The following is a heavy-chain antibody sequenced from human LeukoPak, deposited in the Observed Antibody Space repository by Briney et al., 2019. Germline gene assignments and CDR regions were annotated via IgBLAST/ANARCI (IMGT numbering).Heavy chain of an antibody. J-gene: IGHJ6*02. CDR1: GGSISSGSYY. CDR2: IYTSGST. V-gene: IGHV4-61*02. D-gene: IGHD3-9*01. Sequence: SETLSLTCTASGGSISSGSYYWSWIRQPAGKGLEWIGRIYTSGSTNYNPSLKSRVTISVDTSKNQFSLKLSSVTAADTAVYYCARSNYDILTGYNNYYYYGMDVWGQGTTVTVSS. CDR3: ARSNYDILTGYNNYYYYGMDV.